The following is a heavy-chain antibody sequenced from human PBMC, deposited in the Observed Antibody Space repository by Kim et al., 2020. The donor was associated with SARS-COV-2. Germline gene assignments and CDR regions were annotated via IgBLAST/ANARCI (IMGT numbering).Heavy chain of an antibody. Sequence: SETLSLTCAVYGESFTAFFWGWIRQAPGKGLEWIGQINHDGTTNYNPSLESRVTMSIDTSKNQFSLTLTSVTAADTAAYYCARVWDGRNINFWGRGTLVT. J-gene: IGHJ4*02. CDR3: ARVWDGRNINF. CDR2: INHDGTT. D-gene: IGHD1-26*01. V-gene: IGHV4-34*01. CDR1: GESFTAFF.